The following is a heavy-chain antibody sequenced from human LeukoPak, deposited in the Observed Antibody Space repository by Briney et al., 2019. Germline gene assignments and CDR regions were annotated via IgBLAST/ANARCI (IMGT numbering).Heavy chain of an antibody. CDR2: ISYDGSNK. J-gene: IGHJ3*02. Sequence: PGGSLRLSCAASGFTFSSYAMHWVRQAPGKGLEWVAVISYDGSNKYYADSVKGRFTISRDNSKNTLYLQMNSLRAEDTAVYYCAIGGYSYGDDAFDIWGQGTMVTVSS. CDR1: GFTFSSYA. V-gene: IGHV3-30-3*01. CDR3: AIGGYSYGDDAFDI. D-gene: IGHD5-18*01.